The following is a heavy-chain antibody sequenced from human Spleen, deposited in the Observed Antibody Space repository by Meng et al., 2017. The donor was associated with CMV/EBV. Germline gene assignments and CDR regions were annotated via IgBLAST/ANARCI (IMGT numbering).Heavy chain of an antibody. CDR1: GGSVRSGPYY. V-gene: IGHV4-61*01. J-gene: IGHJ3*02. D-gene: IGHD3-10*01. Sequence: GSGGSVRSGPYYWNWIRQPPGKGLEWIGYIYYNGDTKYNPSLKSRVTISVDTSKRQFSLKLRSVNAADTAMYYCARLEFRSDAFDIWGQGTMVTVSS. CDR3: ARLEFRSDAFDI. CDR2: IYYNGDT.